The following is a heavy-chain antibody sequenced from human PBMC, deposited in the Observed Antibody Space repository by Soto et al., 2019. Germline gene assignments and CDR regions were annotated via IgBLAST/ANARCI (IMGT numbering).Heavy chain of an antibody. CDR1: GGSISSGDYY. V-gene: IGHV4-30-4*01. Sequence: QVQLQESGPGLVKPSQTLSLTCTVSGGSISSGDYYWSWIRQPPGKGLEWIGYIYYSGSTYYNPSLQSRVTISVDTSKNQFSLKLSSVTAADTAVYYCAREGLVYRYYFDYWGQGTLVTVSS. CDR3: AREGLVYRYYFDY. CDR2: IYYSGST. D-gene: IGHD1-20*01. J-gene: IGHJ4*02.